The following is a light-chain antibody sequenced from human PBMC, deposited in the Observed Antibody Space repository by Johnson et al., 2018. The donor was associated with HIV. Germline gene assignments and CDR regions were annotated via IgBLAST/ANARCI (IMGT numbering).Light chain of an antibody. CDR3: GTWDNSLGVFYV. Sequence: QSVLTQPPSVSAAPGQKVTISCSGSSSSIGNNYVSWYQQLPGTAPKLLIYENNRRPSGIPDRFSGSKSGTSATLGITALQTGDEADYYCGTWDNSLGVFYVFGTGTKVTVL. CDR2: ENN. CDR1: SSSIGNNY. V-gene: IGLV1-51*02. J-gene: IGLJ1*01.